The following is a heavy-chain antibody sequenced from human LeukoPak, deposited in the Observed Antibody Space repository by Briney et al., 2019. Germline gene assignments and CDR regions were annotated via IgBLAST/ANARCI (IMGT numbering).Heavy chain of an antibody. CDR1: GGSFSGYY. CDR2: INHSGST. CDR3: ARGLQRIYYYDSSGYYYRVDYYYGMDV. D-gene: IGHD3-22*01. J-gene: IGHJ6*02. V-gene: IGHV4-34*01. Sequence: SETLSLTCAVYGGSFSGYYWSWIRQPPGKGLEWIGEINHSGSTNYNPSLKSRVTISVDTSKNQFSLKLNSVTAADTAVYYCARGLQRIYYYDSSGYYYRVDYYYGMDVWGQGTTVTVSS.